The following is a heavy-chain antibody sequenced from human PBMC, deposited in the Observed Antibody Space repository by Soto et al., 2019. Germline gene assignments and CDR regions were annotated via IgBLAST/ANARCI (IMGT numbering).Heavy chain of an antibody. CDR3: ARGAYSDSSSYFDY. V-gene: IGHV4-30-4*01. D-gene: IGHD6-6*01. CDR2: TFYSGTT. J-gene: IGHJ4*02. CDR1: GDSISSGDHY. Sequence: QVQLQESGPGLVKPSQTLSLTCTVSGDSISSGDHYWGWFPNPPGKGLEWIGYTFYSGTTSSRPSLQSRVTISVDTSKNQFSLKLNSVTAADTAVYYCARGAYSDSSSYFDYWGQGTLVPVSS.